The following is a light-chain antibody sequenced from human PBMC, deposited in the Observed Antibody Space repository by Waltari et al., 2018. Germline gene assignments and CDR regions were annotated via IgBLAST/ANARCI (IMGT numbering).Light chain of an antibody. J-gene: IGKJ1*01. CDR2: EAS. CDR1: QSVSSW. Sequence: DIQTTQSPSTLSASVEDRVTITCPASQSVSSWLAWYQQKPGRAPKLLIYEASSLEGGVPSRFSGSGSGTEFTLTISSLQPDDFATYYCQQYNSHSTWTFGQGTKVEIK. V-gene: IGKV1-5*01. CDR3: QQYNSHSTWT.